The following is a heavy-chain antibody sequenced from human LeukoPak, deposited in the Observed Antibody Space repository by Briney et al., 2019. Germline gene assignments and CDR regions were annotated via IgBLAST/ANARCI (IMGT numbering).Heavy chain of an antibody. CDR3: ARVWGYTSTWFDY. D-gene: IGHD6-13*01. CDR1: GYTFTSYG. J-gene: IGHJ4*02. Sequence: GASVKVSCKASGYTFTSYGISWVRQAPGQGLEWMGWINPNSGGTNYAQKFQGRVTMTRDTSISTVYMELSRLRSDDTAVYYCARVWGYTSTWFDYWGQGTLVTVSS. V-gene: IGHV1-2*02. CDR2: INPNSGGT.